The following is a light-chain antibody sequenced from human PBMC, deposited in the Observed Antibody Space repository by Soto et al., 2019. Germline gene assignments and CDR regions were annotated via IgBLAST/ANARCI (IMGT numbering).Light chain of an antibody. V-gene: IGKV3-15*01. CDR1: QSVSTN. J-gene: IGKJ1*01. CDR2: GTS. CDR3: HQYNFWPT. Sequence: DIVMTQPPATLFVSPGERATLSCRASQSVSTNLAWYQQKPGQSPRLLIYGTSTRATDIPARFSGSGSGTEFTLTISSLQSEDSAVYYCHQYNFWPTFGQGTKVDIK.